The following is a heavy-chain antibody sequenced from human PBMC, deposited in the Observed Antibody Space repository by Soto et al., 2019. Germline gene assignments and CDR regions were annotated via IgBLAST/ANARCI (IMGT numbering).Heavy chain of an antibody. D-gene: IGHD3-3*01. Sequence: SETLSLTCAVYGGSFSGYYWSWIRQPPGKWLEWIGEINHSGSTNYNPSLKSRVTISVDTSKNQFSLKLSSVTAADTAVYYCARANHVLRFLEWLWGNPNYFDYWGQGXLVTVYS. CDR2: INHSGST. J-gene: IGHJ4*02. V-gene: IGHV4-34*01. CDR3: ARANHVLRFLEWLWGNPNYFDY. CDR1: GGSFSGYY.